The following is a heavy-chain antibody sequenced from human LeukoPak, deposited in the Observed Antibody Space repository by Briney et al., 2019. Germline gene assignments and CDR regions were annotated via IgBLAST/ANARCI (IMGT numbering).Heavy chain of an antibody. CDR1: GFTFINYV. J-gene: IGHJ4*02. Sequence: GGSLRLSCAASGFTFINYVMHWVRQAPGKGLDWVAVIWYDGSYKYYADSVKGRFTISRDNAKNSLYLQMNSLRAEDTAVYYCARETGSSYLLESYFDYWGQGTLVTVSS. D-gene: IGHD1-26*01. CDR3: ARETGSSYLLESYFDY. V-gene: IGHV3-33*01. CDR2: IWYDGSYK.